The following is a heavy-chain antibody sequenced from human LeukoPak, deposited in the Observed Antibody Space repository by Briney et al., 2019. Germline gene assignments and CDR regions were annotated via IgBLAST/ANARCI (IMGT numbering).Heavy chain of an antibody. J-gene: IGHJ5*01. CDR3: ARSYTGSPRNWFDS. V-gene: IGHV3-23*01. CDR1: GFTFSSYA. D-gene: IGHD1-26*01. Sequence: PGGSLRLSCAASGFTFSSYAMSWVRQAPGKGLECISGFSGSGGSTYYADSVKGRFTISRDNSKNTLYLQMNSLRAEDTAVYYCARSYTGSPRNWFDSWGQGTLVTVSS. CDR2: FSGSGGST.